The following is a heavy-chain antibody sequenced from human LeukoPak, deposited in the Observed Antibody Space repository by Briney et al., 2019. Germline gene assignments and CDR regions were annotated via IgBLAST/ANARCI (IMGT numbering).Heavy chain of an antibody. V-gene: IGHV3-23*01. D-gene: IGHD4/OR15-4a*01. CDR1: GFTFRSYA. CDR3: ARRAGAYSHPYDY. CDR2: ISGSGGST. J-gene: IGHJ4*02. Sequence: PGGSLRLSCAASGFTFRSYAMNWVRQAPGKGLEWVSSISGSGGSTYYADSVKGRFTISRDNSKNTLYLQMNSLRAEGTAVYYCARRAGAYSHPYDYWGQGTLVTVSS.